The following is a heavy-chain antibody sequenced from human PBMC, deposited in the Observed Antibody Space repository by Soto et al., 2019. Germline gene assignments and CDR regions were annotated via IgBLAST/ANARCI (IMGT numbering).Heavy chain of an antibody. D-gene: IGHD3-10*01. V-gene: IGHV3-49*03. CDR3: TRGLSSTLLWFGEYPYYFDY. J-gene: IGHJ4*02. CDR1: GFTFGDYA. CDR2: IRSKAYGGTT. Sequence: GGSLRLSCTASGFTFGDYAMSWFRQAPGKGLEWVGFIRSKAYGGTTEYAASVKGRFTISRDDSKSIAYLQMNSLKTEDTAVYYCTRGLSSTLLWFGEYPYYFDYWGQGTLVTVSS.